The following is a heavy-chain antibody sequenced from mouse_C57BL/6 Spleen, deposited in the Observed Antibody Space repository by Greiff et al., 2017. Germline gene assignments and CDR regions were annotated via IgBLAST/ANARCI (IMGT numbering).Heavy chain of an antibody. CDR3: ARAQLGPPYYFDY. Sequence: VNVVESGPELVKPGASVKLSCKASGYTFTSYDINWVKQRPGQGLEWIGWIYPRDGSTKYNEKFKGKATLTVDTSSSTAYMELHSLTSEDSAVYFCARAQLGPPYYFDYWGQGATLTVSS. V-gene: IGHV1-85*01. J-gene: IGHJ2*01. D-gene: IGHD4-1*02. CDR1: GYTFTSYD. CDR2: IYPRDGST.